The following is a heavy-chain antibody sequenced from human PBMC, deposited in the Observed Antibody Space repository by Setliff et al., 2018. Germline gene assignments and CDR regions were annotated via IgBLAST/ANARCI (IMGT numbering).Heavy chain of an antibody. J-gene: IGHJ6*03. Sequence: PSETLSLTCTVSGGPISSYYWSWIRQPAGKGLEWIGRIYTSGSTNYNPSLKSRVTMSVDTSKNQFSLKLSSVTAADTAVYYCARAGGGSSFTAYYYYYMDVWGKGTTVTVSS. V-gene: IGHV4-4*07. CDR1: GGPISSYY. CDR3: ARAGGGSSFTAYYYYYMDV. CDR2: IYTSGST. D-gene: IGHD6-13*01.